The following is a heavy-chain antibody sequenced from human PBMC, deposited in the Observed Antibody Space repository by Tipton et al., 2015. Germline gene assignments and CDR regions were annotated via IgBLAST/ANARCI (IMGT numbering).Heavy chain of an antibody. CDR1: GGSIDSYY. V-gene: IGHV4-59*01. D-gene: IGHD3-10*01. CDR2: IDFSGST. J-gene: IGHJ4*02. Sequence: TLSLTCTVSGGSIDSYYWSWIRQPPGMRLEWIGYIDFSGSTYYNPSLNSRVTISIDTSRNQFSLKLTSATAADTAIYYCARHKDSGTYPLDYWGQGTLVTVSS. CDR3: ARHKDSGTYPLDY.